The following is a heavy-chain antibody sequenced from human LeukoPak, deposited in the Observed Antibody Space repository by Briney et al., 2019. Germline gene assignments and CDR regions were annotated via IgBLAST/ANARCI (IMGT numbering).Heavy chain of an antibody. J-gene: IGHJ4*02. D-gene: IGHD6-13*01. CDR2: ISGGGEHT. CDR1: GFTFSSYA. CDR3: ASGPYSSSYFAS. V-gene: IGHV3-23*01. Sequence: GGSLRLSCAASGFTFSSYAMGWVRQAPGKGLEWVADISGGGEHTFYADSVKGRFTISRDNSKDTLHLQMSILRPEDTALYYCASGPYSSSYFASWGQGTMVTVSS.